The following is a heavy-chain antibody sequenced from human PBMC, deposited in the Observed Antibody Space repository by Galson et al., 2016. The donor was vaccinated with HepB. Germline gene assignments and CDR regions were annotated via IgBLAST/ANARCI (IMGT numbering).Heavy chain of an antibody. Sequence: SLRLSCATSGFTFSDYWMNWLRQAPGSGPEWVANIEQDGSETNHLDSVKGRFTVSRDDAKNSLYLQMNSLRADDTAVYYCVRSSGWISESWGQGTLVTVSS. CDR2: IEQDGSET. CDR3: VRSSGWISES. J-gene: IGHJ5*02. CDR1: GFTFSDYW. V-gene: IGHV3-7*03. D-gene: IGHD2-2*03.